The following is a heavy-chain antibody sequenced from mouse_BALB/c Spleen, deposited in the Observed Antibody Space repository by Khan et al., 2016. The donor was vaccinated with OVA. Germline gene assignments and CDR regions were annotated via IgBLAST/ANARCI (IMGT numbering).Heavy chain of an antibody. J-gene: IGHJ2*01. V-gene: IGHV5-6-3*01. CDR3: ARMARTIN. CDR2: INSNGGST. CDR1: GFTFSSYG. Sequence: DVKLVESGGGLVQPGGSLKLSCAASGFTFSSYGMSWVRQTPDKRLELVATINSNGGSTYYPDSVKGRFTISRDNAKNTLYLQMSSLKSEDTAMDYCARMARTINWGQGTTLTVSS.